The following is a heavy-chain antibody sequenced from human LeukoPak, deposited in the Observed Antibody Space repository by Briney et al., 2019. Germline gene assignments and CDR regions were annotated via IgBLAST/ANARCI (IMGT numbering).Heavy chain of an antibody. CDR2: IIPILGIA. V-gene: IGHV1-69*02. CDR1: GGTFSSYT. Sequence: SVKVSCKASGGTFSSYTISWVRQAPGQGLEWMGRIIPILGIANYAQKFQGRVTITADKSTSTAYMELSSLRFEDTAVYYCASFYYDSSGYLDYWGQGTLVTVSS. CDR3: ASFYYDSSGYLDY. D-gene: IGHD3-22*01. J-gene: IGHJ4*02.